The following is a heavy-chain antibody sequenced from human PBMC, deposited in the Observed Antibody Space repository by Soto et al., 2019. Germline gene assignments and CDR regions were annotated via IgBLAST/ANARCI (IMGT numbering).Heavy chain of an antibody. CDR3: AKASTSTTGTWELGY. D-gene: IGHD1-1*01. V-gene: IGHV3-23*01. Sequence: GGSLRLSCAASGFTFSSYAMSWVRQAPGKGLEWVSAISGSGGSTYYADSVKGRFTISRDNSKNTLYLQMNSLRAEDTAVYYCAKASTSTTGTWELGYWGQGTLVTVSS. CDR2: ISGSGGST. CDR1: GFTFSSYA. J-gene: IGHJ4*02.